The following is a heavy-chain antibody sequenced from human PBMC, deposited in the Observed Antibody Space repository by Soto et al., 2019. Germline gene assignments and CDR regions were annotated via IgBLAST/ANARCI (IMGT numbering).Heavy chain of an antibody. CDR1: GYTFTGYY. CDR3: ARAGGIAVAGDDAFDI. V-gene: IGHV1-2*04. CDR2: INPNSGGT. Sequence: QVQLVQSGAEVKKPGASVKVSCKASGYTFTGYYMHWVRQAPGQGLEWMGWINPNSGGTNYAQKFQGWVTMTRDTSFSTADMELSRLRSDDTAVYYCARAGGIAVAGDDAFDIWGQGTMVTVSS. J-gene: IGHJ3*02. D-gene: IGHD6-19*01.